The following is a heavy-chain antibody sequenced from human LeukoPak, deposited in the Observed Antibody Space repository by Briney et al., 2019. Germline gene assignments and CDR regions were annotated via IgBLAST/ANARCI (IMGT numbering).Heavy chain of an antibody. J-gene: IGHJ4*02. CDR2: IVVGSGNT. CDR3: AAEAPQYDSAFYL. D-gene: IGHD3-3*01. CDR1: GFTFSSSS. V-gene: IGHV1-58*01. Sequence: SVKGSCKASGFTFSSSSVEGGRQARGQRLEGIGWIVVGSGNTNYAQKFHERVTITRDMSTSTAYMELSSLRSEDTAVYYCAAEAPQYDSAFYLWGQGTLVTVSS.